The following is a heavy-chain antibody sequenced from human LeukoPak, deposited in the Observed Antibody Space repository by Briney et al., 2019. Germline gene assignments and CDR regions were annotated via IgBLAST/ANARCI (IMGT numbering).Heavy chain of an antibody. Sequence: SETLSLTCTVSGGSISSGGYYWSWIRQHPGKGLEWIGYICYSGSTYYNPSLKSRVTISVDTSKNQFSLKLSPVTAADTAVYYCARGPMVRGVYYFDPWGQGTLVTVSS. D-gene: IGHD3-10*01. V-gene: IGHV4-31*03. CDR2: ICYSGST. J-gene: IGHJ5*02. CDR1: GGSISSGGYY. CDR3: ARGPMVRGVYYFDP.